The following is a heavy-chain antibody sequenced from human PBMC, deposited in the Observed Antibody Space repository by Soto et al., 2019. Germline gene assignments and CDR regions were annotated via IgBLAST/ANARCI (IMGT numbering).Heavy chain of an antibody. D-gene: IGHD3-22*01. V-gene: IGHV1-69*12. J-gene: IGHJ3*02. CDR2: IIPIFGAA. Sequence: QVQLVQSGAEVKKPGSSVKVSCKASGGTFSSYAISWVRQAPGQGLEWMGGIIPIFGAANYAQKFQGTVTITADEFTSTAYMGLSSLRSEDTAVYYCARAYYDSRGGAFDIWGQGTMVTVSS. CDR1: GGTFSSYA. CDR3: ARAYYDSRGGAFDI.